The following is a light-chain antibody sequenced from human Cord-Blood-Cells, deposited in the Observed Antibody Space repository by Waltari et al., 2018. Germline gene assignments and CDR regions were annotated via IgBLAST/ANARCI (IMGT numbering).Light chain of an antibody. CDR1: SSDVGGSNY. Sequence: QSALTQPASVSGSPGQSITIPCTGTSSDVGGSNYVSWYQQHPGKAPKLIIYDVSNRPSGVSNRFSGSKSGNTASLTISGLQAEDEADYYCSSYTSSSTLVVFGGGTKLTVL. CDR2: DVS. CDR3: SSYTSSSTLVV. J-gene: IGLJ2*01. V-gene: IGLV2-14*01.